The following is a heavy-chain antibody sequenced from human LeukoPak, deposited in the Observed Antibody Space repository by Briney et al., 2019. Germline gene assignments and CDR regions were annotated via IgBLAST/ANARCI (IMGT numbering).Heavy chain of an antibody. CDR3: AKDVAPDSGWDLDY. D-gene: IGHD6-19*01. Sequence: GGSLRLSCAVSGLTFSTYSMTWVRQGPGKGLEWVSSIYNSGAKIFYADSVKGRFTISRDNSKNMLYLQTNSLRVEDTAVYYCAKDVAPDSGWDLDYWGQGTLVTVSS. V-gene: IGHV3-23*01. CDR1: GLTFSTYS. J-gene: IGHJ4*02. CDR2: IYNSGAKI.